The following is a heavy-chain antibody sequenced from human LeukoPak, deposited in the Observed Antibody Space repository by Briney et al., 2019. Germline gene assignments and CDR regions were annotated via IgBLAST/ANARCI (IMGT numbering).Heavy chain of an antibody. CDR2: IYYSGST. CDR3: ARERLDYYSSSGFYGGNYDY. CDR1: GGSISSGGYY. Sequence: SQTPSLTCTVSGGSISSGGYYWNWIRQHPGKGLEWIGYIYYSGSTSYNPSLKSRLTISIDTSKNQFSLKLSSVTAADTAVYYCARERLDYYSSSGFYGGNYDYWGQGTLVTVSS. V-gene: IGHV4-31*03. D-gene: IGHD3-22*01. J-gene: IGHJ4*02.